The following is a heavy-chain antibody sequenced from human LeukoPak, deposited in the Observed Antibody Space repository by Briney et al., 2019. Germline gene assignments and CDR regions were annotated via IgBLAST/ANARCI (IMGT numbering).Heavy chain of an antibody. J-gene: IGHJ5*02. CDR2: ISGAGGST. CDR3: AKEASIAALRMNWFDP. CDR1: GFTLSSYA. D-gene: IGHD6-6*01. V-gene: IGHV3-23*01. Sequence: GGSLRLSCAASGFTLSSYAMSWVRQAPAKGLEWVSAISGAGGSTYYADSVKGRFTISRDNSNNTLYLQMNSLRADDTAVYYCAKEASIAALRMNWFDPWGQGTLVTVSS.